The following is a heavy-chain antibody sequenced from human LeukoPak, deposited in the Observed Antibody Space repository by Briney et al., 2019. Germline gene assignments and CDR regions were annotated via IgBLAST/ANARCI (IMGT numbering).Heavy chain of an antibody. D-gene: IGHD1-26*01. CDR2: IYYSGST. V-gene: IGHV4-59*01. CDR1: GGSIASDY. CDR3: ARVASVGATRALDY. J-gene: IGHJ4*02. Sequence: SETLSLTCTVSGGSIASDYWSWIRQPPGKGLESIGYIYYSGSTNYNPSLKSRVTISVDTSKNQFSLKLSSVTAADTAVYYCARVASVGATRALDYWGQGTLVTVSS.